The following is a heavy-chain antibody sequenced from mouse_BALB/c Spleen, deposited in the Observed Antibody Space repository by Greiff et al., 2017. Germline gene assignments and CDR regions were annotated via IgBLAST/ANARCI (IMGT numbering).Heavy chain of an antibody. Sequence: EVQLVESGGGLVQPGGSLKLSCAASGFTFSSYGMSWVRQTPDKRLELVATINSNGGSTYYPDSVKGRFTISRDNAKNTLYLQMSSLKSEDTAMYYCARDEFAYWGQGTLVTVSA. CDR1: GFTFSSYG. V-gene: IGHV5-6-3*01. J-gene: IGHJ3*01. CDR3: ARDEFAY. CDR2: INSNGGST.